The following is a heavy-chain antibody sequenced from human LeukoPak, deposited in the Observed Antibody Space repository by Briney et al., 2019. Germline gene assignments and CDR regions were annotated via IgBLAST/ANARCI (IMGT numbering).Heavy chain of an antibody. CDR3: ARDPGFDY. Sequence: GGSLRLSCAASGFTLTNAWMNWVRQAPGKGLEWVSSISSSSSYIYYADSVKGRFTISRDNAKNSLYLQMNSLRAEDTAVYYCARDPGFDYWGQGTLVTVSS. V-gene: IGHV3-21*01. J-gene: IGHJ4*02. CDR2: ISSSSSYI. CDR1: GFTLTNAW.